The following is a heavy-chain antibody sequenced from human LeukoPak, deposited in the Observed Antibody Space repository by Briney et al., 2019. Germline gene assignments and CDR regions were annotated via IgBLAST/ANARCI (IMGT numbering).Heavy chain of an antibody. V-gene: IGHV1-2*02. Sequence: ASVKVSCKASGYTFTGYYMHWVRQAPGQGLEWMGWINPNSGGTNYAQKFQGRVTMTRATSISTAYMELRSLRSDDTAVYYCARAELGSDAFDIWGQGTMVTVSS. CDR2: INPNSGGT. D-gene: IGHD7-27*01. CDR1: GYTFTGYY. CDR3: ARAELGSDAFDI. J-gene: IGHJ3*02.